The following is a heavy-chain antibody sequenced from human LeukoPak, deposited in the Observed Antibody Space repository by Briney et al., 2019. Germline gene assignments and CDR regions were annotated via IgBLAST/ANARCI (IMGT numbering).Heavy chain of an antibody. Sequence: SETLSLTCTVSGGSISSSSKYWGWIRQSPGKGLEWIGNFFYSGSTYCNPSLKSRVTISVDTSKNQFSLNLRSVTAADTAVYYCARLFASTAMPKNWGQGTLVTVSS. D-gene: IGHD5-18*01. J-gene: IGHJ4*02. CDR1: GGSISSSSKY. V-gene: IGHV4-39*01. CDR2: FFYSGST. CDR3: ARLFASTAMPKN.